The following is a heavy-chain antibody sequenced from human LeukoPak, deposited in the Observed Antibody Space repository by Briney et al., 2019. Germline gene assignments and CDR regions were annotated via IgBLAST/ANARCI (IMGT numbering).Heavy chain of an antibody. D-gene: IGHD6-19*01. V-gene: IGHV4-30-2*01. J-gene: IGHJ6*03. Sequence: SQTLSLTCTVSGGSISSGGYYWSWIRQPPGKGLEWIGYIYHSRSTYYNPSLKSRVTISVDRSKNQFSLKLSSVTAADTAVYYCATGPYSSGWYPFGYYYMDVWGKGTTVTVSS. CDR1: GGSISSGGYY. CDR3: ATGPYSSGWYPFGYYYMDV. CDR2: IYHSRST.